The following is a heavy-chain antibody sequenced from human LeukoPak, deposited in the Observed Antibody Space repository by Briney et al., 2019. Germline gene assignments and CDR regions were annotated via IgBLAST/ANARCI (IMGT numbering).Heavy chain of an antibody. D-gene: IGHD6-13*01. CDR3: ARSYSSNWYFDY. CDR2: IKEDGTET. CDR1: GFMFSSNW. J-gene: IGHJ4*02. V-gene: IGHV3-7*01. Sequence: GGSLRLSCAASGFMFSSNWMSWVRLAPGKGLEWVANIKEDGTETYYADSVKGRFTISRDNSKNTLYLQMNSLRAEDTAVYYCARSYSSNWYFDYWGQGTLVTVSS.